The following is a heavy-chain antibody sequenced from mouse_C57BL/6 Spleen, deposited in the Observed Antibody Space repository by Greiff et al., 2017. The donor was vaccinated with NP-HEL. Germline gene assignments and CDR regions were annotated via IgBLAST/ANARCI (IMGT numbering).Heavy chain of an antibody. Sequence: EVQLQQSGPVLVKPGASVKMSCKASGYTFTDYYMNWVKQSHGKSLEWIGVINPYNGGTSYNQKFKGTATLTVDKSSSTAYMELNSLTSEDSAVYYCARVISYYYGSSYWYFDVWGTGTTVTVSS. D-gene: IGHD1-1*01. CDR2: INPYNGGT. V-gene: IGHV1-19*01. J-gene: IGHJ1*03. CDR3: ARVISYYYGSSYWYFDV. CDR1: GYTFTDYY.